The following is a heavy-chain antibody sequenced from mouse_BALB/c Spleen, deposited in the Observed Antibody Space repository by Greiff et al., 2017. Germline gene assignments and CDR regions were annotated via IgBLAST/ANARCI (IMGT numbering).Heavy chain of an antibody. CDR2: ISSGGGST. CDR3: AREGNYYGSSSFAY. D-gene: IGHD1-1*01. V-gene: IGHV5-12-1*01. CDR1: GFAFSSYD. Sequence: EVQLVESGGGLVKPGGSLKLSCAASGFAFSSYDMSWVRQTPEKRLEWVAYISSGGGSTYYPDTVKGRFTISRDNAKNTLYLQMSSLKTEDTAMYYCAREGNYYGSSSFAYWGQGTLVTVSA. J-gene: IGHJ3*01.